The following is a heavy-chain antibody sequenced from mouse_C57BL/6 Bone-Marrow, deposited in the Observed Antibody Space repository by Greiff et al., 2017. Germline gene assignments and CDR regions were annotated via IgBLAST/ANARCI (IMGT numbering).Heavy chain of an antibody. CDR3: ARGGGRYWYFDV. CDR2: IYPGGGYT. D-gene: IGHD1-1*02. CDR1: GYTFTNYW. Sequence: VKLMESGAELVRPGTSVKMSCKASGYTFTNYWIGWAKQRPGHGLEWIGDIYPGGGYTNYNEKFKGKATLTADKSSSTAYMQFSSLTSEYSAIYYCARGGGRYWYFDVWGTGTTVTVSS. V-gene: IGHV1-63*01. J-gene: IGHJ1*03.